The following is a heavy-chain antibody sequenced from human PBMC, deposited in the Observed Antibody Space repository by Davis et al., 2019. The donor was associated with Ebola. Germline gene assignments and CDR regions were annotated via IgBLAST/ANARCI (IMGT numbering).Heavy chain of an antibody. CDR1: GYTFTNYG. CDR3: ARAQFPTTSDH. D-gene: IGHD1-1*01. Sequence: AASVKVSCKASGYTFTNYGITWVRQAPGQALYSFLSINPHNGNTNYAQNVQGRVTMTTDTSTSTAYMEVGSLKSDDTAVYYCARAQFPTTSDHWGQGTLVTVSS. V-gene: IGHV1-18*04. CDR2: INPHNGNT. J-gene: IGHJ4*02.